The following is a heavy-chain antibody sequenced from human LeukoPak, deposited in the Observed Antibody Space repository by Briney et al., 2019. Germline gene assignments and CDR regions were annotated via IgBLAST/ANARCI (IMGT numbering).Heavy chain of an antibody. CDR3: VKKATTGFDYYYYYMDV. CDR1: GFTFSSYA. D-gene: IGHD4-11*01. Sequence: GGSLRLSCAASGFTFSSYAMSWVRQAPGKGLEWVSTISGSGGSTDYADSVKGRFTISRDNSKNTLYLQMNSLRVEDTAVYYCVKKATTGFDYYYYYMDVWGKGTTVTVSS. V-gene: IGHV3-23*01. J-gene: IGHJ6*03. CDR2: ISGSGGST.